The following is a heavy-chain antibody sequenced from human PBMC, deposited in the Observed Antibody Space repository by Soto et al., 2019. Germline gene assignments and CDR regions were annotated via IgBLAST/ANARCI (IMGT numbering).Heavy chain of an antibody. J-gene: IGHJ4*02. CDR2: IYYSGST. V-gene: IGHV4-39*01. D-gene: IGHD6-13*01. CDR3: ARQPIPIAAAGPFDY. Sequence: SETLSLTCTVSGGSISSSSYYWGWIRQPPGKGLEWIGSIYYSGSTYYNPSLKSRVTISVDTSKNQFSLKLSSVTAADTAVYYCARQPIPIAAAGPFDYWGQGTLVTVSS. CDR1: GGSISSSSYY.